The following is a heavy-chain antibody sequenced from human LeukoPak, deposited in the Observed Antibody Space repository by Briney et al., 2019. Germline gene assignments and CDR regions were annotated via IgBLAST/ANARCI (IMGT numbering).Heavy chain of an antibody. D-gene: IGHD3-22*01. CDR1: GYTFTGYY. V-gene: IGHV1-2*02. J-gene: IGHJ3*02. CDR2: INPNSGGT. Sequence: ASVKVSCKSSGYTFTGYYMHWVRQAPGQGLEWMGWINPNSGGTNYAQKFQGRVTMTRDTSISTAYMELSRLRSDDTAVYYCARGYYDDSSGPDAFDIWGQGTMVTVSS. CDR3: ARGYYDDSSGPDAFDI.